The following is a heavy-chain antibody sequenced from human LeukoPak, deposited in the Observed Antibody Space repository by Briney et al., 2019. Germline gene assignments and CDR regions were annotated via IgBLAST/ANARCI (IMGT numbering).Heavy chain of an antibody. D-gene: IGHD2-21*01. V-gene: IGHV4-39*01. CDR2: IYYSGST. Sequence: SENLSLTCTVSGGSIGSSTYYWGWIRQPPGQGLEWIGSIYYSGSTYYNPSFKSRVTISVDTSKNQFSLKLSSVTAADTAVYYCARGSISPFDYWGQGTLVTVSS. CDR3: ARGSISPFDY. J-gene: IGHJ4*02. CDR1: GGSIGSSTYY.